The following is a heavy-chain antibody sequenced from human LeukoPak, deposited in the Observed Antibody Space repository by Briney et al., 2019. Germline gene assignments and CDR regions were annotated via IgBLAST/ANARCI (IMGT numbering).Heavy chain of an antibody. D-gene: IGHD5-18*01. CDR1: GFTVSSNY. Sequence: GGSLRLSCAVSGFTVSSNYVSWVRQAPGKGLEWVSVIYSDGRTYYADSVKGRFTISRDNSKNTLYLQMNTLRAEDTAVYYCARDLGYSHVYSFNYWGQGTLVTVAS. V-gene: IGHV3-53*01. CDR2: IYSDGRT. CDR3: ARDLGYSHVYSFNY. J-gene: IGHJ4*02.